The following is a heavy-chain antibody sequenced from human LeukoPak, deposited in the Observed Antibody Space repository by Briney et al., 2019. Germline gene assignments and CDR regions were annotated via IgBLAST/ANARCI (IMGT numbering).Heavy chain of an antibody. CDR2: IKQDGSEK. V-gene: IGHV3-7*01. J-gene: IGHJ4*02. Sequence: GGSLRLSCAASGFIVSSNYMSWVRQAPGKGLEWVANIKQDGSEKYYVDSVKGRFTISRDNAKNSLYLQMNSLRAEDTAVYYCARPITFGDNNILWGQGTLVTVSS. D-gene: IGHD3-16*01. CDR1: GFIVSSNY. CDR3: ARPITFGDNNIL.